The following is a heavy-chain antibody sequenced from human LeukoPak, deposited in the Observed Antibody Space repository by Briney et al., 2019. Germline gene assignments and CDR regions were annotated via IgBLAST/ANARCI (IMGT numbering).Heavy chain of an antibody. Sequence: SETLSLTRTVSGGSISSGSYYWSWIRQPAGKGLEWVGRIYTSGSTNYNPSLKSRVTISVDTSKTQFSLKLSSVTAADTAVYYCARDQGYGDYDLDYWGQGTLVTVSS. J-gene: IGHJ4*02. CDR2: IYTSGST. V-gene: IGHV4-61*02. CDR3: ARDQGYGDYDLDY. CDR1: GGSISSGSYY. D-gene: IGHD4-17*01.